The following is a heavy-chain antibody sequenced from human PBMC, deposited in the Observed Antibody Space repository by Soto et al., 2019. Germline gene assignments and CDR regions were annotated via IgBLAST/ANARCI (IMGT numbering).Heavy chain of an antibody. J-gene: IGHJ5*02. V-gene: IGHV4-39*01. CDR1: GGSIISSNYY. CDR3: ARHVRGAVTMNWFDP. Sequence: QVQLQESGPGLVKASETLSLTCTVYGGSIISSNYYWGWIRQPPGKGLEWIGSVAYGGSTFDNPSLKSRVTLFADTSRNQFSLQLTSVTAADTAIYFCARHVRGAVTMNWFDPWGQGTLVTVSS. CDR2: VAYGGST. D-gene: IGHD4-17*01.